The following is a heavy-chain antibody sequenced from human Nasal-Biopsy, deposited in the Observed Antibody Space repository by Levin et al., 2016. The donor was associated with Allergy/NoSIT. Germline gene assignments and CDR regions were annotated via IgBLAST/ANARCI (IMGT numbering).Heavy chain of an antibody. CDR2: ISSSSSHT. Sequence: GESLKISCAASGFTFSNYIMNWVRQAPGRGLEWVSSISSSSSHTYYADSLKGRITISRDNAKSSLYLQISSLRAEDTAVYYCARGPDVNIVPTGDFDNWGQGTLVTVSS. CDR3: ARGPDVNIVPTGDFDN. V-gene: IGHV3-21*01. D-gene: IGHD5-12*01. J-gene: IGHJ4*02. CDR1: GFTFSNYI.